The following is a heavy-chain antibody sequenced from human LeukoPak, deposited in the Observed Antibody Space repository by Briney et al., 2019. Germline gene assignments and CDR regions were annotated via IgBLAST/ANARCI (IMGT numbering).Heavy chain of an antibody. V-gene: IGHV3-9*01. Sequence: TGGSLRLSCAASGFTFDDYAMHWVRQAPGKGLEWVSGISWNSGSIGYADSVKGRFTISRDNAKNSLYLQMNSLRAEDTALYYRAKDTGEAVAGPADYWGQGTLVTVSS. CDR2: ISWNSGSI. D-gene: IGHD6-19*01. CDR3: AKDTGEAVAGPADY. J-gene: IGHJ4*02. CDR1: GFTFDDYA.